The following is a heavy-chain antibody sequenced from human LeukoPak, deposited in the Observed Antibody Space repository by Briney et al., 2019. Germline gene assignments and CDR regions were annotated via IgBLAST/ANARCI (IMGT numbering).Heavy chain of an antibody. CDR3: ARQHDSYYYYYIDV. V-gene: IGHV4-39*01. CDR1: GGSINSSSYC. J-gene: IGHJ6*03. CDR2: LYHSDSA. Sequence: KPSETLSLTCTVSGGSINSSSYCWGWIRQPPGKGLEWIGSLYHSDSAYYNTSLRSRVSMSVDTSKNQFSLTLSFVTAADTAVYYCARQHDSYYYYYIDVWGSGTTVTVSS.